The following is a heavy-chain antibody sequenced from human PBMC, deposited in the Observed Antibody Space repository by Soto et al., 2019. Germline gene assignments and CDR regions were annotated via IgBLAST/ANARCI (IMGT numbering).Heavy chain of an antibody. J-gene: IGHJ6*02. V-gene: IGHV3-30*04. CDR1: GFLFNTYA. Sequence: PWGSLRLSCTTSGFLFNTYAMHWVRQAPGKGLEWVAVMSHDGRNTYYADSVKGRFTISRDNPKNTLHPQMNSLRTEDTAVYYCARPGSGYDVLSGHYFYYYHAMDVWGQGTTVTVSS. CDR3: ARPGSGYDVLSGHYFYYYHAMDV. D-gene: IGHD3-3*01. CDR2: MSHDGRNT.